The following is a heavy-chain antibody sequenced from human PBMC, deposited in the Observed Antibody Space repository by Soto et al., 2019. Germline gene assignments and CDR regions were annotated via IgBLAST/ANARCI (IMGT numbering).Heavy chain of an antibody. CDR1: GFTFSSNA. CDR3: ASGSILSVTTLPPPLDY. Sequence: QVQLVESGGGVVQPGRSLSLSCAASGFTFSSNAMHWDRQAPGKGLERVAVMSYDGSNEYYADSVQGRFTNSGANSKNTWYLQMSSLRAEDTAVYYCASGSILSVTTLPPPLDYWGQGTLVTVAS. V-gene: IGHV3-30-3*01. J-gene: IGHJ4*02. D-gene: IGHD4-17*01. CDR2: MSYDGSNE.